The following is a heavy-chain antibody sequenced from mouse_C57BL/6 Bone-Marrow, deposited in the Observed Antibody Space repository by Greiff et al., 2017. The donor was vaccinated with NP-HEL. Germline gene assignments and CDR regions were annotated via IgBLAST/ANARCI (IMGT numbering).Heavy chain of an antibody. CDR3: ARRAKSYYYGSSYDAMDY. Sequence: EVKLVESGPGLAKPSQTLSLTCSVTGYSITSDYWNWIRKFPGNKLEYMGYISYSGSTYYNPSLKSRISITRDTSKNQYYLQLNSVTTEDTATYYCARRAKSYYYGSSYDAMDYWGQGTSVTVSS. CDR2: ISYSGST. J-gene: IGHJ4*01. CDR1: GYSITSDY. D-gene: IGHD1-1*01. V-gene: IGHV3-8*01.